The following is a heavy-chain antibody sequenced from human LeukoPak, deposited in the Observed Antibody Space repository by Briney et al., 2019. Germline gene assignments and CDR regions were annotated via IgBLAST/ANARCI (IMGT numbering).Heavy chain of an antibody. CDR3: VQTTGWPGFDY. V-gene: IGHV4-4*09. Sequence: PSETLSLICTTSGAPISRFYWSWVRQPPGKGLEWIGNIYNGVPTFFNPSLKSRVTLSVDTSRTQFSLQLASVTAADTAVYYCVQTTGWPGFDYWGQGILVTASS. D-gene: IGHD6-19*01. CDR2: IYNGVPT. CDR1: GAPISRFY. J-gene: IGHJ4*02.